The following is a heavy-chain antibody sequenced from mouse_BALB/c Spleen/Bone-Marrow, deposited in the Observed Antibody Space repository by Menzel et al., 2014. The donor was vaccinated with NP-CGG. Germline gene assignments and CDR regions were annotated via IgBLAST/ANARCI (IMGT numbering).Heavy chain of an antibody. CDR1: GYVFTYYL. Sequence: QAQLKQSGAELVRPGTPGKESCKVSGYVFTYYLLEWIKQRPRQGLEWVGVITPGSGVTNYNEKFKGKATLPADKSSSTAYMQLSSMTSDDAAVEFCASGDCRYDVGAFDYWGQGTTVTVSS. V-gene: IGHV1-54*01. D-gene: IGHD2-14*01. CDR3: ASGDCRYDVGAFDY. J-gene: IGHJ2*01. CDR2: ITPGSGVT.